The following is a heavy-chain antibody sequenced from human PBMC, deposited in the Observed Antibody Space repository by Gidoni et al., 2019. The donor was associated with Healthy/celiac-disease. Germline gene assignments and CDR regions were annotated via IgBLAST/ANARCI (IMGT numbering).Heavy chain of an antibody. Sequence: EVQLVESGGGLVQPGGSLRLSCAASGFTVSSNYMSWVRQAPGKGLEWVSVIYSGGSTYYADSVKGRFTISRDNSKNTLYLQMNSLRAEDTAVYYCASDRDSSGYYLDAFDIWGQGTMVTVSS. CDR2: IYSGGST. J-gene: IGHJ3*02. V-gene: IGHV3-66*02. CDR1: GFTVSSNY. CDR3: ASDRDSSGYYLDAFDI. D-gene: IGHD3-22*01.